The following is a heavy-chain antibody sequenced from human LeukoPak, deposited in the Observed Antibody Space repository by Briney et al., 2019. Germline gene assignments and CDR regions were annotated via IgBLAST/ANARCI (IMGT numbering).Heavy chain of an antibody. D-gene: IGHD4-23*01. CDR3: SRSHDYGGLYFYYYMDV. V-gene: IGHV4-39*01. CDR2: LDSSGST. J-gene: IGHJ6*03. Sequence: SETLSLTCTVSGGSISSRSDYWGWIRQTPGKGLEWIGNLDSSGSTYYNPSLKSRVTISVGTSKNQFSLNLRSVTATDTAIYFCSRSHDYGGLYFYYYMDVWGKGTTVTVSS. CDR1: GGSISSRSDY.